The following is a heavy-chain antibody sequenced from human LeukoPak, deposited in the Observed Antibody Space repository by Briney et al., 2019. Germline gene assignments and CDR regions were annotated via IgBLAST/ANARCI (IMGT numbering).Heavy chain of an antibody. J-gene: IGHJ4*02. D-gene: IGHD3-10*01. CDR2: IYSGGST. CDR1: GFTVSSHY. CDR3: SSASGSYLAFDY. Sequence: PGGFLRLSCAASGFTVSSHYMSWVRQAPGKGLEWVSVIYSGGSTYYADSVKGRFTISRDNSKNTLYLQMNSLRAEDTAVYFCSSASGSYLAFDYWGQGTLVTVSS. V-gene: IGHV3-53*01.